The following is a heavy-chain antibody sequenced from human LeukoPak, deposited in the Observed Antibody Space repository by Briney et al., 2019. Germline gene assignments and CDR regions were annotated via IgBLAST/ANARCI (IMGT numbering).Heavy chain of an antibody. D-gene: IGHD2-2*03. CDR2: IKHDGSEK. CDR3: ARGGYCSSTSCYEAWFFDY. Sequence: PGGSLRLSCAASGFTFSSYWMSWVRQAPGKGLEWVANIKHDGSEKYYVDSVKGRFTISRDNAKNSLYLQMNSLRAEDTAVYYCARGGYCSSTSCYEAWFFDYWGQGTLVTVSS. V-gene: IGHV3-7*01. J-gene: IGHJ4*02. CDR1: GFTFSSYW.